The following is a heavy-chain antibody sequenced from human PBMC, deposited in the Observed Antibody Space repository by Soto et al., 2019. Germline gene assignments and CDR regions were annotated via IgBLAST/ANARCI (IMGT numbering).Heavy chain of an antibody. CDR1: GFTVSSSH. D-gene: IGHD6-13*01. Sequence: HPGGSLRLSCTTSGFTVSSSHMSWVRQAPGKGLDWVSVIYSGGNSYYAVSVQGRFTISRDNSKNTLYLQMNSLRVEDTAVYYCAKDKGITAQKYYFDYWGQGTLVTVSS. CDR2: IYSGGNS. CDR3: AKDKGITAQKYYFDY. J-gene: IGHJ4*02. V-gene: IGHV3-53*05.